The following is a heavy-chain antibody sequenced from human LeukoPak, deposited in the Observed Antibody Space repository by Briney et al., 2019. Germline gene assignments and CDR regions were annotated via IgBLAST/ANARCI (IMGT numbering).Heavy chain of an antibody. J-gene: IGHJ4*02. Sequence: PGGSLRLSCAASGFTFSSYSMNWVRQAPGKGLEWVSYISSSSSTIYYADSVKGRFTISRDSAKNSLYLQMNSLRAEDTAVYYCASSGTAARPYYFDYWGQGTLVTVSS. CDR2: ISSSSSTI. D-gene: IGHD6-6*01. V-gene: IGHV3-48*04. CDR3: ASSGTAARPYYFDY. CDR1: GFTFSSYS.